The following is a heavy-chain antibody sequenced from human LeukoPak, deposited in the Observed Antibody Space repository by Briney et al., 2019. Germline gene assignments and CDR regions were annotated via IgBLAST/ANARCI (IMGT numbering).Heavy chain of an antibody. CDR1: GFTFSSYG. CDR2: ISYDGSNK. D-gene: IGHD3-22*01. CDR3: AKGLITMIVVPSY. Sequence: GGSLRLSCAASGFTFSSYGMHRVRQAPGKGLEWVAVISYDGSNKYYADSVKGRFTISRDNSKNTLYLQMNSLRAEDTAVYYCAKGLITMIVVPSYWGQGTLVTVSS. J-gene: IGHJ4*02. V-gene: IGHV3-30*18.